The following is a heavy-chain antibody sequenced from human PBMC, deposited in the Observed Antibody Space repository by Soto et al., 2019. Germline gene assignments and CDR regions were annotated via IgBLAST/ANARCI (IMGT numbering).Heavy chain of an antibody. V-gene: IGHV1-18*01. J-gene: IGHJ3*02. CDR3: ARDLYYSSGRYFDHDAFDI. Sequence: QVQLVQSGADVKKPGASVKVSCKASGYNFTIYGISWVRQPPGQGLEWMGWISLHNDRTKYARRFQDRVTMTTETPTSTVYMELGSLRSDDTAVYYCARDLYYSSGRYFDHDAFDIWGQGTVVTVSS. CDR1: GYNFTIYG. D-gene: IGHD6-19*01. CDR2: ISLHNDRT.